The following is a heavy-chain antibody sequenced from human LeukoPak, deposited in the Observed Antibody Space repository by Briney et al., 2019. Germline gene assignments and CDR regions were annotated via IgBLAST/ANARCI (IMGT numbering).Heavy chain of an antibody. CDR1: GGSISSSSYY. CDR2: IYYSGST. V-gene: IGHV4-39*07. D-gene: IGHD6-13*01. Sequence: PSETRSLTCTVSGGSISSSSYYWGWIRQPPGKGLEWIGSIYYSGSTYYNPSLKSRVTISVDTSKNQFSLKLSSVTAADTAVYYCARGVVAAAGPDAFDIWGQGTMVTVSS. J-gene: IGHJ3*02. CDR3: ARGVVAAAGPDAFDI.